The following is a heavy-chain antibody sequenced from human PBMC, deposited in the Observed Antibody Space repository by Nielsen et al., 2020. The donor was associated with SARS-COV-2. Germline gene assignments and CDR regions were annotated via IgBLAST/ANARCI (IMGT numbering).Heavy chain of an antibody. V-gene: IGHV3-21*01. CDR2: ISSGSSYI. D-gene: IGHD2-15*01. Sequence: GESLKISCAASGFAFSTYTMNWVRQAPGKGLEWVSSISSGSSYIYYADSVKGRFTISRDNAKNSLYLQMNSLRAEDTAVYYCAREGWWRQGFGYWGQGTLVTVSS. CDR1: GFAFSTYT. J-gene: IGHJ4*02. CDR3: AREGWWRQGFGY.